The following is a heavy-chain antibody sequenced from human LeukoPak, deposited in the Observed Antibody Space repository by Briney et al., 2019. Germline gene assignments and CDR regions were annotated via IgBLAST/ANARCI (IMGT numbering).Heavy chain of an antibody. CDR1: GGSIISSNYF. Sequence: SETLSLTCTVSGGSIISSNYFWGWIRQPPGKGLEWIGSIYYSGSTYYNPSLKSRVTISVDTSKNQSSLKLSSVTAADTAVYYCARQGLRIAVADTFDYWGQGTLVTVSS. J-gene: IGHJ4*02. V-gene: IGHV4-39*01. CDR2: IYYSGST. CDR3: ARQGLRIAVADTFDY. D-gene: IGHD6-19*01.